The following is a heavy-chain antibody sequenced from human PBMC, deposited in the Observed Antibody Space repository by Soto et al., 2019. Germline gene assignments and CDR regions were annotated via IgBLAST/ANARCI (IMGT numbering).Heavy chain of an antibody. CDR3: TRVTYYYDSSGYSRSYFDY. CDR2: IRSKANSYAT. J-gene: IGHJ4*02. CDR1: GFTCSGSA. D-gene: IGHD3-22*01. V-gene: IGHV3-73*01. Sequence: GGSLRLSCAASGFTCSGSAMHWVRQASGKGLEWVGRIRSKANSYATAYAASVKGRFTISRDDSKNTAYLQMNSLKTEDTAVYYCTRVTYYYDSSGYSRSYFDYWGQGTLVTVSS.